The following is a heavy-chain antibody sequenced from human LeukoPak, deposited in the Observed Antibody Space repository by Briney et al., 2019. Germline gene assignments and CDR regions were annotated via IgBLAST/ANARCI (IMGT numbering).Heavy chain of an antibody. J-gene: IGHJ4*02. CDR2: INPNSGGT. Sequence: ASVKVSCKASGYTFTDYYMHWVRQAPGQGLEWMGWINPNSGGTNYAQKFQGRVTMTRDTSISTAYMELSRLRSDDTAVYYCAKDLDYTTYGYYFDYWGQGTLVTVSS. CDR3: AKDLDYTTYGYYFDY. D-gene: IGHD4-11*01. CDR1: GYTFTDYY. V-gene: IGHV1-2*02.